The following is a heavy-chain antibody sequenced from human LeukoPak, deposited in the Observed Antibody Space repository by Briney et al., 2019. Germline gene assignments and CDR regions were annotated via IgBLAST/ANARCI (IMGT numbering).Heavy chain of an antibody. CDR1: GGSISSGDSY. Sequence: SETLSLTCTVSGGSISSGDSYWSWIRQPPGKGLEWIGYIYYSGSTYYNPSLKSRVTISVDTSKNQFSLKLSSVTAADTAVYYCARGSPSPSGSTSYYYYYYGMDVWGQGTTVTVSS. D-gene: IGHD2-2*01. J-gene: IGHJ6*02. CDR3: ARGSPSPSGSTSYYYYYYGMDV. V-gene: IGHV4-30-4*01. CDR2: IYYSGST.